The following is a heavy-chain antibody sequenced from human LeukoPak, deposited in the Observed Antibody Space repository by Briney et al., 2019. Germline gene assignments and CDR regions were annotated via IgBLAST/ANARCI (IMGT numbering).Heavy chain of an antibody. J-gene: IGHJ4*02. CDR1: GGSISSRSYY. Sequence: SETLSLTCTVSGGSISSRSYYSSWLRQSWMRQHPEHGLEWSGYSYYSGSTYYNPSLKSRLTISVDTSKNKFSLKLISVTAADTAVYYCARVPRYDSSGYLDYWGQGTLVTVSS. V-gene: IGHV4-31*03. D-gene: IGHD3-22*01. CDR3: ARVPRYDSSGYLDY. CDR2: SYYSGST.